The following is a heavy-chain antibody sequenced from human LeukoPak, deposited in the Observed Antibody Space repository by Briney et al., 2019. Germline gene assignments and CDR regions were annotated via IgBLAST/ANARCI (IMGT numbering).Heavy chain of an antibody. CDR2: IKSKTDGGTT. CDR1: GFTVSSNY. J-gene: IGHJ4*02. Sequence: GGSLRLSCEASGFTVSSNYMSWVRQAPGKGLEWVGRIKSKTDGGTTGYAAPVKGRFTISRDDSKNTLYLQMNSLKTEDTALYYCITGLGDYWGQGTLVTVSS. CDR3: ITGLGDY. V-gene: IGHV3-15*01.